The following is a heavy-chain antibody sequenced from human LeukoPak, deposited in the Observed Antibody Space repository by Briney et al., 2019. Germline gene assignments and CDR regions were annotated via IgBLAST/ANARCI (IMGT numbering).Heavy chain of an antibody. D-gene: IGHD2-15*01. V-gene: IGHV1-18*01. Sequence: GASVKVSCKASGYTFTSYGISWVRQAPGQELEWMGWISAYSGNTNYAQKLQGRVTMTTDTSTSTAYMELRSLRSDDTAVYYCARAAVGGGYWYFDLWGRGTLVTVSS. J-gene: IGHJ2*01. CDR1: GYTFTSYG. CDR2: ISAYSGNT. CDR3: ARAAVGGGYWYFDL.